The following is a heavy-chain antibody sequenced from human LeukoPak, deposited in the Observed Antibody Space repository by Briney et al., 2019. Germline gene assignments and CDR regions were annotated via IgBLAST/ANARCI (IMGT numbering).Heavy chain of an antibody. Sequence: GASVKVSCKASGGTFSSYAISWVRQAPGQGLEWMGGIIPIFGTANYAQKFQGRVTITADESTSTAYKELSSLRSEDTAVYYCASFSYYDFWSGYSWFDPWGQGTLVTVSS. CDR2: IIPIFGTA. D-gene: IGHD3-3*01. V-gene: IGHV1-69*13. J-gene: IGHJ5*02. CDR1: GGTFSSYA. CDR3: ASFSYYDFWSGYSWFDP.